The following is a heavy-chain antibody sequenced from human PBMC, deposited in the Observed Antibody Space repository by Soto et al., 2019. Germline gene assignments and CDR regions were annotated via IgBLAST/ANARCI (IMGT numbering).Heavy chain of an antibody. CDR1: GFDFTHTA. CDR2: TSLSYT. V-gene: IGHV3-23*01. CDR3: AKHMAGPADWLDP. D-gene: IGHD6-19*01. Sequence: EVQLLESGGGLVQPGGSLRLSCVASGFDFTHTAMSWVRQAPGKGLEWVSTTSLSYTYYANSVRGRFTISRDNSKKTVFLQINSLRAEDTATYYCAKHMAGPADWLDPWGQGTLVTVSS. J-gene: IGHJ5*02.